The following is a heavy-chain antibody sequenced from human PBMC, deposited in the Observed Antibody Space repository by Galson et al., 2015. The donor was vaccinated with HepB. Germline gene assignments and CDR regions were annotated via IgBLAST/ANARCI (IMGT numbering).Heavy chain of an antibody. CDR3: ARSLPLAVAASNWFDP. V-gene: IGHV5-10-1*01. CDR1: GYSFTSYW. Sequence: QSGAEVKKPGESLRISCKGSGYSFTSYWISWVRQMPGKGLEWMGRIDPSDSYTNYSPSFRGHVTISADKSISTAYLQWSSLKASDTAMYYCARSLPLAVAASNWFDPWGQGTLVTVSS. D-gene: IGHD6-19*01. J-gene: IGHJ5*02. CDR2: IDPSDSYT.